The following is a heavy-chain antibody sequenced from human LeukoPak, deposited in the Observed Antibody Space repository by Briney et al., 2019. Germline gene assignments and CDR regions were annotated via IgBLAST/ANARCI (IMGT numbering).Heavy chain of an antibody. D-gene: IGHD3-22*01. CDR2: ISSSSSYI. J-gene: IGHJ3*02. CDR3: ARAYYYDSSGYQRDYALDI. V-gene: IGHV3-21*01. CDR1: GFTFGSYS. Sequence: PGGSLRLSCAASGFTFGSYSMNWVRQAPGKGLEWVSSISSSSSYIYYADSVKGRFTISRDNAKNSLYLQMNSLRAEDTAVYYCARAYYYDSSGYQRDYALDIRGQGTMVTVSS.